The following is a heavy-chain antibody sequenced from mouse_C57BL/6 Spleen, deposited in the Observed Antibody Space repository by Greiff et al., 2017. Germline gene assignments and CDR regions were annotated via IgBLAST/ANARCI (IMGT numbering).Heavy chain of an antibody. CDR2: ISDGGSYT. CDR3: AREGIRREFDY. CDR1: GFTFSSYA. Sequence: EVKLMESGGGLVKPGGSLKLSCAASGFTFSSYAMSWVRQTPEKRLEWVATISDGGSYTYYPDNVKGRFTISRDNAKNNLYLQMSHLKSEDTAMYYCAREGIRREFDYWGQGTTLTVSS. V-gene: IGHV5-4*01. J-gene: IGHJ2*01. D-gene: IGHD1-1*01.